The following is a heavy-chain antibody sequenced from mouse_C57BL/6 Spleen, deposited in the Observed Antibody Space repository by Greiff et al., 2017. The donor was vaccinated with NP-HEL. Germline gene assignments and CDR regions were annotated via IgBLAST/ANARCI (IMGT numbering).Heavy chain of an antibody. D-gene: IGHD2-5*01. CDR1: GYTFTSYW. CDR2: IDPSDSET. J-gene: IGHJ2*01. V-gene: IGHV1-52*01. Sequence: VQLQQPGAELVRPGSSVKLSCKASGYTFTSYWMHWVKQRPIQGLEWIGNIDPSDSETHYNQKFKDKATLTVDKSSSTAYMQLSSLTSEDSAVYYCAREYYSNYYFDYWGQGTTLTVSS. CDR3: AREYYSNYYFDY.